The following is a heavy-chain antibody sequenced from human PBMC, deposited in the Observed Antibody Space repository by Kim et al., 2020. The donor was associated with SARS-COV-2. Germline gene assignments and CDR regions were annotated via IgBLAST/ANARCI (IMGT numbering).Heavy chain of an antibody. D-gene: IGHD3-9*01. Sequence: GGSLRLSCEGSGFNFHNYAVHWVRQAPGKGLEWVSLISGDGENTYYAESVKGRFTISRDNEKNSVYLQMNSVRDDDTAFYYCTKAQGPYFDWLSMEPFDYWGQGTLVTVSP. CDR3: TKAQGPYFDWLSMEPFDY. CDR1: GFNFHNYA. CDR2: ISGDGENT. J-gene: IGHJ4*02. V-gene: IGHV3-43*02.